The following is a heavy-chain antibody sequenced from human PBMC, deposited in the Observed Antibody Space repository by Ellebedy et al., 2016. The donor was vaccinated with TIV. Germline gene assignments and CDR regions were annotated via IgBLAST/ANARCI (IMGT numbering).Heavy chain of an antibody. J-gene: IGHJ4*02. D-gene: IGHD3-10*01. V-gene: IGHV3-23*05. CDR2: IGGLDTAT. CDR3: ARRGRGVVGYDY. Sequence: GGSLRLSXAASGLTFSVYAMTWVRQAPGKGLEWISHIGGLDTATYYADSVKGRFTISRDNSKDTVYLQMNSLRAEDTAVYYCARRGRGVVGYDYWGQGTLVTVS. CDR1: GLTFSVYA.